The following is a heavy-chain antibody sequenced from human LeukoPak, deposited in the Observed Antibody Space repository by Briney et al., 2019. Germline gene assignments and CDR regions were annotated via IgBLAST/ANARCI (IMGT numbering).Heavy chain of an antibody. CDR2: IWYDGSKE. CDR1: GFTFSSYS. CDR3: ARQDLVVAGTSALDY. Sequence: PGGSLRLSCAASGFTFSSYSMNWVRQAPGKGLEWVAVIWYDGSKENYADSVKGRFTISRDNSKNTLYLQMNTLRAEDTAVYYCARQDLVVAGTSALDYWGQGTLVTVSS. V-gene: IGHV3-33*08. D-gene: IGHD6-19*01. J-gene: IGHJ4*02.